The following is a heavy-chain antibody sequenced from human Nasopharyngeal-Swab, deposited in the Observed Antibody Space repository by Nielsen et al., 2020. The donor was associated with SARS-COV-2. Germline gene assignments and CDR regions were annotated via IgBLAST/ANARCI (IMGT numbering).Heavy chain of an antibody. CDR2: ISSSSSYI. CDR1: GFTVSSYS. J-gene: IGHJ6*02. CDR3: ARVSGTQSIYYYYGMDV. V-gene: IGHV3-21*01. D-gene: IGHD1-1*01. Sequence: GGSLRLSCAASGFTVSSYSMNWVRQAPGEGLEWVSSISSSSSYIYYADSVKGRFTISRDNAENPLYLQMNSLRAEDTAVYYCARVSGTQSIYYYYGMDVWGQGTTVTVSS.